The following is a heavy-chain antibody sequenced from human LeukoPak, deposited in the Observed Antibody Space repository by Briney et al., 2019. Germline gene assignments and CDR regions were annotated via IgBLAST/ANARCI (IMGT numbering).Heavy chain of an antibody. CDR1: GFTFSTFE. Sequence: PGGSLRLSCAASGFTFSTFEMHWVRQAPGRGLEWISYISSSGRAIYYADSVRGRFTISRDNAKNSLYLQMNSLRAEDTAVYYCAELGITMIGGVWGKGTTVTISS. D-gene: IGHD3-10*02. CDR3: AELGITMIGGV. CDR2: ISSSGRAI. J-gene: IGHJ6*04. V-gene: IGHV3-48*03.